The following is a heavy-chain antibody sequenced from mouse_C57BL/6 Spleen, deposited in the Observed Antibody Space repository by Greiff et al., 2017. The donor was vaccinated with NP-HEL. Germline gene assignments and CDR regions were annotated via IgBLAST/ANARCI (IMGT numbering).Heavy chain of an antibody. CDR2: IYPGDGDT. CDR3: ARWGVVGTERGNYFDY. J-gene: IGHJ2*01. D-gene: IGHD1-1*01. V-gene: IGHV1-82*01. CDR1: GYAFSSSW. Sequence: VKVVESGPELVKPGASVKISCKASGYAFSSSWMNWVKQRPGKGLEWIGRIYPGDGDTNYNGQFKGKATLTADKSSSTAYMQLSSLTSEDSAVYFGARWGVVGTERGNYFDYWGQGTTLTVSS.